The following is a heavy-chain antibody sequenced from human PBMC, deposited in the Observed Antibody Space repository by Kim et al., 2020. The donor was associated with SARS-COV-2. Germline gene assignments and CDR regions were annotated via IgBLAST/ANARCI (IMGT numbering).Heavy chain of an antibody. CDR1: GYTFTSYG. J-gene: IGHJ6*02. Sequence: ASVKVSCKASGYTFTSYGISWVRQAPGQGLEWMGWISAYNGNTNYAQKLQGRVTMTTDTSTSTAYMELRSLRSDDTAVYYCARDSRSQFLDRKEAYYYYYGMDVWGQGTTVTVSS. V-gene: IGHV1-18*04. D-gene: IGHD3-3*01. CDR2: ISAYNGNT. CDR3: ARDSRSQFLDRKEAYYYYYGMDV.